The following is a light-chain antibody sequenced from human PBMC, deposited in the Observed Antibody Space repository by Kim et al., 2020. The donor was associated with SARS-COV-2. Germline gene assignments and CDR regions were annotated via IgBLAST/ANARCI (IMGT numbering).Light chain of an antibody. CDR1: QGIANN. CDR2: AAS. CDR3: QQYAGYPLT. V-gene: IGKV1-16*01. Sequence: GAVGDRGIITCRASQGIANNVSWCQKKPGKAPKSLVYAASSLESGVPSRFSGSGSGTDFILTISSLQPEDYATYYCQQYAGYPLTFGQGTKVEIK. J-gene: IGKJ1*01.